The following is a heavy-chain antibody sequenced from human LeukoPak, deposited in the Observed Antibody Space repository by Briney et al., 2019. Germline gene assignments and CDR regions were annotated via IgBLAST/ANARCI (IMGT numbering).Heavy chain of an antibody. V-gene: IGHV3-21*01. D-gene: IGHD5-24*01. Sequence: GGSLRLSCTASGFTFGDYAMSWFRQAPGKGLEWVSSIGSSSSYIYYADSVKGRFSVSRDNTKNSLSVEMNSLRAEDTAVYYCATSRYNSDYFDFWGQGTLVTVSS. CDR1: GFTFGDYA. CDR2: IGSSSSYI. J-gene: IGHJ4*02. CDR3: ATSRYNSDYFDF.